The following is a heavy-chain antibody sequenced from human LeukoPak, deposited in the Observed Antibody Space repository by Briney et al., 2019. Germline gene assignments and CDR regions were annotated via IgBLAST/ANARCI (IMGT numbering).Heavy chain of an antibody. CDR2: ISGSGGST. V-gene: IGHV3-23*01. D-gene: IGHD2-15*01. Sequence: PGGSLRLSCEASGFTFSTYAMSWVRQAPGKGLEWVSAISGSGGSTYYADSVKGRFTISRDNSKSTLYLQMNSLRAEDTAVYYCAKVQRDFVVVVAATRDYYYYGMDVWGQGTTVTVSS. CDR3: AKVQRDFVVVVAATRDYYYYGMDV. CDR1: GFTFSTYA. J-gene: IGHJ6*02.